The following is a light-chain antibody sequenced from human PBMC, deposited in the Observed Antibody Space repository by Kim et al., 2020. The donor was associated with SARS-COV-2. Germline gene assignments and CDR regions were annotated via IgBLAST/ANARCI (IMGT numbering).Light chain of an antibody. J-gene: IGLJ1*01. CDR1: SSDVGGYNY. CDR3: CSYAGNYIYV. CDR2: DVI. V-gene: IGLV2-11*01. Sequence: GQSVTISCTGTSSDVGGYNYVSWYQQHPGKAPNVIIYDVIQRPSGVPNRFSGSKSGNTASLTISGLQAEDETDYYCCSYAGNYIYVFGTGTKVTVL.